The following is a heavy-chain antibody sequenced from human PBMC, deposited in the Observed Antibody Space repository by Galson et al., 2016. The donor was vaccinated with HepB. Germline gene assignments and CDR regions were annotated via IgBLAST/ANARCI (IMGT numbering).Heavy chain of an antibody. CDR3: ARETRVTGTRPYWYFDL. CDR1: GYPFTGYY. D-gene: IGHD1-7*01. CDR2: INPNTGGS. J-gene: IGHJ2*01. Sequence: SVKVSCKASGYPFTGYYIHWLRLAPGQGLEWMGWINPNTGGSNYVQKFRGRVTVTRDTAITPAYLELRRLTSGDAAVYYCARETRVTGTRPYWYFDLWGRGTLVTVSS. V-gene: IGHV1-2*02.